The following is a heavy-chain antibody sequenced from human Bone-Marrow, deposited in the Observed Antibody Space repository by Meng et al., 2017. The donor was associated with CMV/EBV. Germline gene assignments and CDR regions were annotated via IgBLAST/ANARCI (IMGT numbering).Heavy chain of an antibody. V-gene: IGHV3-7*03. Sequence: GESLKISCAASGFTFSSYWMNWVRQAPGKGLEWVANIKHDGSEKYYVDSVKGRFTISRDNSKNTLDLQMNSLRAEDTAVYYCGSSGYYFSLDYWGQGTLVTVSS. CDR3: GSSGYYFSLDY. D-gene: IGHD3-22*01. CDR1: GFTFSSYW. J-gene: IGHJ4*02. CDR2: IKHDGSEK.